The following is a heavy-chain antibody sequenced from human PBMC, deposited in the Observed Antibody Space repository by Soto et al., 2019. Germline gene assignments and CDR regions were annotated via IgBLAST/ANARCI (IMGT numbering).Heavy chain of an antibody. Sequence: GGSLRLSCAASGFTFSSYAMHWVRQAPGKGLEWVAVISYDGSNKYYADSVKGRFTISRDNSKNTLYLQMNSLRAEDTAVYYCARGLMQATGAFDIWGQGTMVTVSS. V-gene: IGHV3-30*04. CDR2: ISYDGSNK. D-gene: IGHD1-26*01. CDR3: ARGLMQATGAFDI. J-gene: IGHJ3*02. CDR1: GFTFSSYA.